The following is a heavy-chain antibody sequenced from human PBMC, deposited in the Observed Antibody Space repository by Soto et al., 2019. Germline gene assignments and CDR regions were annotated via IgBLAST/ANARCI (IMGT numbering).Heavy chain of an antibody. CDR1: GFTFSSYA. V-gene: IGHV3-30-3*01. CDR3: ARAWLRIAVAGTGVDY. J-gene: IGHJ4*02. D-gene: IGHD6-19*01. CDR2: ISYDGSNK. Sequence: PGGSLRLSCAASGFTFSSYAMHWVRQAPGKGLEWVAVISYDGSNKYYADSVKGRFTISRDNPKNTLYLQMNSLRAEDTAVYYCARAWLRIAVAGTGVDYWGQGTLVTVSS.